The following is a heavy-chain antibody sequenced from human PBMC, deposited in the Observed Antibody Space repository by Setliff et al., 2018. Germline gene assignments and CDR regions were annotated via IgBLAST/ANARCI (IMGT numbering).Heavy chain of an antibody. CDR1: GYTFTSYA. J-gene: IGHJ6*02. D-gene: IGHD5-12*01. Sequence: SVKVSCKASGYTFTSYAMHWVRQAPGQRLEWMGWINAGNGNTKYSQKFQGRVTITRDTSASTAYMELSSLRSEDTAVYYCARDPASSGYDTYYYYYYGMDVWGQGTTVTVSS. CDR2: INAGNGNT. CDR3: ARDPASSGYDTYYYYYYGMDV. V-gene: IGHV1-3*01.